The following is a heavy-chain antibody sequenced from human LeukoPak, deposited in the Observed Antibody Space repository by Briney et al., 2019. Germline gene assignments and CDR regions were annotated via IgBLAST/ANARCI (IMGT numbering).Heavy chain of an antibody. D-gene: IGHD2-15*01. V-gene: IGHV3-23*05. CDR2: IETGGAST. J-gene: IGHJ4*02. CDR3: AKWGCSGGSCYPFDY. CDR1: GFTFSSYG. Sequence: GGTLRLSCAASGFTFSSYGMSWVRQAPGKGLEWVSAIETGGASTYYADSVKGRFSISRDNSKNTLYLQMNSLRAEDTAIYYCAKWGCSGGSCYPFDYWGQGTLVTVSS.